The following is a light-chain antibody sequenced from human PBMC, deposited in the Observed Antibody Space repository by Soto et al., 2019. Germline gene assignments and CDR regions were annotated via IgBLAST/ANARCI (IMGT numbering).Light chain of an antibody. Sequence: QSVLTQPASVSDSPGQSITISCTGTSSDVGGSNFVSWYQQHPGKPPTLIIYDVANRPSGVSNRFSGSKSGSTASLIISRLQTEDEADYYCVSYASSTTYVFGTGTKLTVL. V-gene: IGLV2-14*03. J-gene: IGLJ1*01. CDR3: VSYASSTTYV. CDR2: DVA. CDR1: SSDVGGSNF.